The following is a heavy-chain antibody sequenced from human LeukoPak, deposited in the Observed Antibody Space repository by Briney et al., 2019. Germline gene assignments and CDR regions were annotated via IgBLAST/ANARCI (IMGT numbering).Heavy chain of an antibody. CDR2: IYHSGST. D-gene: IGHD5-12*01. Sequence: PSETLSLTCTLSGGSISTYYWSWIRQPPGKGLEWIGYIYHSGSTNYNPSLKSRVTISVDTSKNQFSLKLSSVTAADAAVYYCARGGGYASPIGYWGQGALVTVSS. J-gene: IGHJ4*02. V-gene: IGHV4-59*01. CDR3: ARGGGYASPIGY. CDR1: GGSISTYY.